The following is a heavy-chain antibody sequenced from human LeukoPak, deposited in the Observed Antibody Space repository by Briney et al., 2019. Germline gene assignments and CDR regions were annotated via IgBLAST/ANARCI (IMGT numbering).Heavy chain of an antibody. CDR3: ARDSSYSTAI. V-gene: IGHV3-74*01. CDR2: INSDGSYA. Sequence: GGSLRLSCAASGFTFSIYWMHWVRQAPGKGLVRVSHINSDGSYATYADSVKGRFTISRDNAKNTLYLQMNSLRAEDTAVYYCARDSSYSTAIWGQGTMVIVSS. D-gene: IGHD3-22*01. CDR1: GFTFSIYW. J-gene: IGHJ3*02.